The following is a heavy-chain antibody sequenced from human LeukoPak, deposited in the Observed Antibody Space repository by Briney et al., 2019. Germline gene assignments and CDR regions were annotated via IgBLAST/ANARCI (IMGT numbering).Heavy chain of an antibody. V-gene: IGHV1-2*02. D-gene: IGHD3-16*01. CDR1: GYFFTGYH. Sequence: ASVKVSCKASGYFFTGYHVHWVRQAPGQGLEWMGRINIDNGDTNSAQKFQGRITMARDTSISTAYMELTWLTSDDTAVHYCAGLGSIMQERIDPWGQGTPVTVSS. CDR2: INIDNGDT. J-gene: IGHJ5*02. CDR3: AGLGSIMQERIDP.